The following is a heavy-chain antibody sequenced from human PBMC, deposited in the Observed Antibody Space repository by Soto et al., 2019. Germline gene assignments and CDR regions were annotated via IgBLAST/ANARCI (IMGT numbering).Heavy chain of an antibody. CDR2: IIPMFGTG. CDR3: ARENRDDNSGWYSSSDWFDP. Sequence: SVKVSCKASGDTSDSFSISWVRQAPGQGLEWMGGIIPMFGTGNYAQKFQGRLTITADESTGTSYMDLKSLRSEDTAVYFCARENRDDNSGWYSSSDWFDPWGQGTRVTVSS. CDR1: GDTSDSFS. V-gene: IGHV1-69*13. J-gene: IGHJ5*02. D-gene: IGHD6-19*01.